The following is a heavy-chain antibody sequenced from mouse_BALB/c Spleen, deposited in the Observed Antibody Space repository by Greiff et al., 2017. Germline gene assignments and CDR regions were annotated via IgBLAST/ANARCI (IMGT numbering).Heavy chain of an antibody. Sequence: EVQVVESGGGLVKPGGSLKLSCAASGFTFSDYYMYWVRQTPEKRLEWVATISDGGSYTYYPDSVKGRFTISRDNAKNNLYLQMSSLKSEDTAMYYCARGGFDVWGAGTTVTVSS. CDR1: GFTFSDYY. CDR3: ARGGFDV. V-gene: IGHV5-4*02. CDR2: ISDGGSYT. J-gene: IGHJ1*01.